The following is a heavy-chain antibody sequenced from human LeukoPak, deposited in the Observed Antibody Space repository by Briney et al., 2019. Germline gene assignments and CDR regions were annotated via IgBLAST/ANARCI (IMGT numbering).Heavy chain of an antibody. D-gene: IGHD3-22*01. CDR2: IYYSGST. CDR1: GGSISSYY. V-gene: IGHV4-59*08. Sequence: PSETLSLTCTVSGGSISSYYWSWIRQPPGKGLEWIGYIYYSGSTNYNPSLKSRVTISVDTSKNQFSLKLSSVTAADTAVYYCARLPRATAGWRSGYYYYYFDYWGQGTLVTVSS. J-gene: IGHJ4*02. CDR3: ARLPRATAGWRSGYYYYYFDY.